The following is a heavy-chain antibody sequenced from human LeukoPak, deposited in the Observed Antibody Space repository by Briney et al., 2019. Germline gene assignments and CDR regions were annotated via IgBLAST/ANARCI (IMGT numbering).Heavy chain of an antibody. J-gene: IGHJ2*01. CDR2: IGLTDTTI. D-gene: IGHD7-27*01. CDR1: GFIFRNYA. CDR3: ARLKLGYWYFDL. V-gene: IGHV3-11*01. Sequence: GGSLRLSCVASGFIFRNYAMSWIRQVPGKGLEWVSYIGLTDTTIYYADSLKGRFAISRDNAKNSLYLHTHSLRAEDTASYYCARLKLGYWYFDLWGRGTLLTVSS.